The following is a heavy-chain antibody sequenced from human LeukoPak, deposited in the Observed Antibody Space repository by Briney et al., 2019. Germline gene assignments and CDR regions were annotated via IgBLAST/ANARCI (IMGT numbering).Heavy chain of an antibody. J-gene: IGHJ2*01. CDR3: ARGPTVTTGYWYFDL. Sequence: SETLSLTCTVSGGSISSYYWSWIRQPPGKGLEWIGYICYSGSTNYNPSLKSRVTISVDTSKNQFSLKLSSVTAADTAVYYCARGPTVTTGYWYFDLWGRGTLVTVSS. D-gene: IGHD4-17*01. CDR2: ICYSGST. CDR1: GGSISSYY. V-gene: IGHV4-59*01.